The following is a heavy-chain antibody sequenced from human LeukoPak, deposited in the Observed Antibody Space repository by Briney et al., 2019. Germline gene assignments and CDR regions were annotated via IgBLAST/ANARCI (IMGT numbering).Heavy chain of an antibody. D-gene: IGHD3-22*01. V-gene: IGHV3-23*01. CDR3: AKGDSSGYYTAAFDY. CDR2: ISGSGGST. CDR1: GFTFSSYA. J-gene: IGHJ4*02. Sequence: GGSLRLSCAASGFTFSSYAMSWVRQAPGKGLEWVSAISGSGGSTYYADSVRGRFTISRDNSKNTLYLQMNSLRAEDTAVYYCAKGDSSGYYTAAFDYWGQGTLVTVSS.